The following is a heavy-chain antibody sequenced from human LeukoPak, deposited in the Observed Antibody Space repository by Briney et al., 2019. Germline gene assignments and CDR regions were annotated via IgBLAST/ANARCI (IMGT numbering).Heavy chain of an antibody. CDR2: IKQDGGEK. D-gene: IGHD6-13*01. CDR3: ARDGTAAGLYFDL. V-gene: IGHV3-7*01. J-gene: IGHJ4*01. CDR1: GFTFSSYW. Sequence: GGSLRLSCAVSGFTFSSYWMNWVRQAPGKGLEWVASIKQDGGEKSYVDSVKGRFTISRDNAKNSLYLQMSSLRAEDTAVYHCARDGTAAGLYFDLWGHGTLVTVSS.